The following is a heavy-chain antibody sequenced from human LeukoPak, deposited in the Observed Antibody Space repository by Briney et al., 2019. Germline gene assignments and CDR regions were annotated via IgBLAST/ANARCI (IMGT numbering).Heavy chain of an antibody. D-gene: IGHD6-19*01. V-gene: IGHV3-23*01. J-gene: IGHJ4*02. CDR3: AKVDVGGWFNY. Sequence: GGSLRLSCAASGFTFSSYAMSWVRQATGKGLEWVSAISGSGGSTYYADSVKGRFTISRDNSKNTLYLQMNSLRAEDTAVYYCAKVDVGGWFNYWGQGTLVTVSS. CDR2: ISGSGGST. CDR1: GFTFSSYA.